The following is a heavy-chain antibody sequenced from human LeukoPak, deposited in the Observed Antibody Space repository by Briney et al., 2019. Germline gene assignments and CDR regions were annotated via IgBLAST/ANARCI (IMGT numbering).Heavy chain of an antibody. CDR3: TRDPPAVAINTYA. V-gene: IGHV3-66*01. D-gene: IGHD6-13*01. CDR2: IYSGGET. Sequence: GGSLRLSCAASGVSVSSNFMIWVRQAPGKGLEWVPLIYSGGETSYADSVKGRFSISRDNSKNTLYLQMNSLRVEDTAVYYCTRDPPAVAINTYAWGQGTLVTVSS. CDR1: GVSVSSNF. J-gene: IGHJ5*02.